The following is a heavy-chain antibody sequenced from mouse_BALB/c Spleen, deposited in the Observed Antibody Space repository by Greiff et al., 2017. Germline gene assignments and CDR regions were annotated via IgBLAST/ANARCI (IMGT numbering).Heavy chain of an antibody. V-gene: IGHV1-77*01. J-gene: IGHJ2*01. CDR2: IYPGSGNT. Sequence: VMLVESGAELARPGASVKLSCKASGYTFTDYYINWVKQRTGQGLEWIGEIYPGSGNTYYNEKFKGKATLTADKSSSTAYMQLSSLTSEDSAVYFCARSDFDYWGQGTTLTVSS. CDR3: ARSDFDY. CDR1: GYTFTDYY.